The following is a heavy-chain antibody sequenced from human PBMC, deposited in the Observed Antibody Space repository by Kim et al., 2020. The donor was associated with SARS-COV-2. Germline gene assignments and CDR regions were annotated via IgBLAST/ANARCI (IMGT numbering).Heavy chain of an antibody. J-gene: IGHJ6*02. CDR3: ARGRAGVVPSPILGLGPFYDYYAMDV. Sequence: SETLSLTCAVYGGSFSDYSWIWIRQPPGKGLEWIGEVNHSGTPKYHPSLKSRVTISLDTYKNQFSLELPSVTAADTAIFYCARGRAGVVPSPILGLGPFYDYYAMDVWGQGTTVTVSS. D-gene: IGHD3-3*01. V-gene: IGHV4-34*01. CDR1: GGSFSDYS. CDR2: VNHSGTP.